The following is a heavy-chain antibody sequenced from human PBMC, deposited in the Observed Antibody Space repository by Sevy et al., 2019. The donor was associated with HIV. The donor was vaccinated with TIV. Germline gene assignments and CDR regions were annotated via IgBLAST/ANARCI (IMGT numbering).Heavy chain of an antibody. D-gene: IGHD3-22*01. Sequence: ASGRVSCKVSGYTLTKLDMHWVRQAPGKGLEWMGGFDPEDGDTFYAQKFQGRVTMTADTSTDTAYMELSSLRSEDTAVYYCTTMEYYHNIIGSSSGDYWGQGTLVTVSS. CDR1: GYTLTKLD. CDR3: TTMEYYHNIIGSSSGDY. J-gene: IGHJ4*02. V-gene: IGHV1-24*01. CDR2: FDPEDGDT.